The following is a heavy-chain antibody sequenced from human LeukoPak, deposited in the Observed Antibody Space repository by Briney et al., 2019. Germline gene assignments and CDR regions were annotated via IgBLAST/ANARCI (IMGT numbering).Heavy chain of an antibody. D-gene: IGHD1-26*01. Sequence: ASVKVSCKASGYTFTSYAMNWVRQAPGQGLEWMGWINTNTGNPTYAQGFTGRFVFSLDTSVSTACLQISSLKAEDTAVYYCARSSTSGSYPLFGYWGQGTLVTVSS. CDR1: GYTFTSYA. CDR3: ARSSTSGSYPLFGY. CDR2: INTNTGNP. V-gene: IGHV7-4-1*02. J-gene: IGHJ4*02.